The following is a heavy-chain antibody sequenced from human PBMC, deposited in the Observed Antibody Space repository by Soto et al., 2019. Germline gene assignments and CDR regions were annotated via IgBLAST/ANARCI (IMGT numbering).Heavy chain of an antibody. CDR2: ISYDGSNK. V-gene: IGHV3-30-3*01. J-gene: IGHJ4*02. CDR1: GFTFSSYA. D-gene: IGHD2-21*02. CDR3: ARDPMAYCGGDCYSGAYFDY. Sequence: QVQLVESGGGVVQPGRSLRLSCAASGFTFSSYAMHWVRQAPGKGLEWVAVISYDGSNKYYADSVKGRFTISRDNSKNTLYLQMNSLRAEDTAVYYCARDPMAYCGGDCYSGAYFDYWGQGTLVTVSS.